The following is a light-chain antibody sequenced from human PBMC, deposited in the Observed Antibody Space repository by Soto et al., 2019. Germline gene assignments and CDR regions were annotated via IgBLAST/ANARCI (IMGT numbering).Light chain of an antibody. V-gene: IGKV3-11*01. CDR3: QQRSSSIT. CDR1: QSVSSY. J-gene: IGKJ5*01. CDR2: DAS. Sequence: SPATLSLSPGEIATLSCRASQSVSSYLAWYQQKPGQAPRLLIYDASNRATGIPARFSGSGSGTDFTLTISGLEPEDFVVYYCQQRSSSITFGQGTRLEIK.